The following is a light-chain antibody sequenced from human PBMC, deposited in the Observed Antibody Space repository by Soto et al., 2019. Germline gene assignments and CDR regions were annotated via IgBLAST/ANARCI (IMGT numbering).Light chain of an antibody. J-gene: IGKJ1*01. V-gene: IGKV3-15*01. CDR2: GAF. Sequence: EILMTQSPVTLSVSPGERATLACRASQSVSSNLAWYQQKPGQAPSLLIYGAFTRATGIPARFSGTGSGTEFTLTISSLQSEDLALYSCHQYNDCPLTFGQGTTVDTK. CDR3: HQYNDCPLT. CDR1: QSVSSN.